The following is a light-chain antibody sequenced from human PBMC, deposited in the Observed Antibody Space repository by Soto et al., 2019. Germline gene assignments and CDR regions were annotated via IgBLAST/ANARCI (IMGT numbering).Light chain of an antibody. CDR2: GAS. CDR1: QKGSNSY. Sequence: QFPGSLSLSQGDKDILSKRASQKGSNSYLAWYQQKPGQAPRLLIYGASNMATGIPDRFSGSGSGTDFTLTISRLEPEDFAVYYCQQYGSSGTFGQGTKVDIK. V-gene: IGKV3-20*01. CDR3: QQYGSSGT. J-gene: IGKJ1*01.